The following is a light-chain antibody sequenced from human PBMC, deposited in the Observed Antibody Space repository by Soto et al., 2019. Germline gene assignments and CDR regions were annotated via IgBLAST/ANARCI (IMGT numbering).Light chain of an antibody. Sequence: DIQMTQSPATLSASVGDRVTITCRASQNINNWLAWYQQKPGKAPKLLIYESSSLDSGVPSRFSGTGSGTEFTLTISGLQPVDFATYYCQQYNRSFGQGTKVEIK. CDR1: QNINNW. V-gene: IGKV1-5*01. CDR3: QQYNRS. CDR2: ESS. J-gene: IGKJ1*01.